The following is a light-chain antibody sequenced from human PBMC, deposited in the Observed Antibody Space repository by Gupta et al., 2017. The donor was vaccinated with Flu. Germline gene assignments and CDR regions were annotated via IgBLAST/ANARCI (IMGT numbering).Light chain of an antibody. J-gene: IGLJ3*02. CDR2: KDN. CDR1: ALPKQY. V-gene: IGLV3-25*03. CDR3: EAADSSATLLV. Sequence: SYELTQPPSMSVSPGQPARITCSGNALPKQYVFWYQQKPGQAPVLVIYKDNERPSGIPERFSGSSSGTTVTLTRXGXQAEDEXDYYSEAADSSATLLVFGGGTKLTVL.